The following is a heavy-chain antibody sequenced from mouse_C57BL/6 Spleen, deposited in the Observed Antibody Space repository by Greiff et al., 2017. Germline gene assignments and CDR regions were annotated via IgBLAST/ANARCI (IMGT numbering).Heavy chain of an antibody. CDR1: GYTFPGSW. V-gene: IGHV1-9*01. J-gene: IGHJ3*01. CDR2: ILPGSGST. Sequence: VQVVESGAELMKPGASVKLSCKATGYTFPGSWIGWVKQRPGNGLEWIGEILPGSGSTNYNEKFKGKATFTADTSSNTAYMQLSSLTTEDSAIYYCARPLYYGNLAYWGQGTLVTVSA. CDR3: ARPLYYGNLAY. D-gene: IGHD2-1*01.